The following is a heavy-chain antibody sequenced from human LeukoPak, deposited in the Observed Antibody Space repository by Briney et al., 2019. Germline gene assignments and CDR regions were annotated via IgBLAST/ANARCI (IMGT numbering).Heavy chain of an antibody. CDR3: ARGGGLDV. J-gene: IGHJ6*02. V-gene: IGHV3-7*03. CDR2: INHNGNVN. D-gene: IGHD3-16*01. CDR1: GFTLSGHY. Sequence: TGGSLRLSCAVSGFTLSGHYMTWIRQAPGKGLEWVASINHNGNVNYYVDSVKGRFTISRDNAKNSLYLQMSNLRAEDTAVYFCARGGGLDVWGQGATVTVSS.